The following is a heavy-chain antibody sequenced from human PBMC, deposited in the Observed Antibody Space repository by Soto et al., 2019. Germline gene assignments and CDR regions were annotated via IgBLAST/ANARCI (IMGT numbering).Heavy chain of an antibody. Sequence: EVLLVESGGGLVQPGGSLTLSCAASRFTIGNYWMNWVRQAPGKGLEWVANIKGDGSEKYYVGSVEGRFTISRDNTKNSLDLQMNSLRVEDTAVYYCAAGFAPEFWGQGTLVTVSS. CDR3: AAGFAPEF. J-gene: IGHJ4*02. CDR2: IKGDGSEK. V-gene: IGHV3-7*01. CDR1: RFTIGNYW. D-gene: IGHD3-10*01.